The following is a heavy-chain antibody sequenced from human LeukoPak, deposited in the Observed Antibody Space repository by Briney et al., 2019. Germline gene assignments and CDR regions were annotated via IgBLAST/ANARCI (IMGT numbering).Heavy chain of an antibody. CDR3: AKEESQQLHYYYMDV. V-gene: IGHV3-23*01. CDR2: ISGSGGST. D-gene: IGHD6-13*01. J-gene: IGHJ6*03. CDR1: GFTFSSYA. Sequence: PGGSLRLSCAASGFTFSSYAMSWVRQAPGKGLEWVSAISGSGGSTYYADSVKGRFTISRDNSKNTLYLQMNSLRAEDTAAYYCAKEESQQLHYYYMDVWGKGTTVTVSS.